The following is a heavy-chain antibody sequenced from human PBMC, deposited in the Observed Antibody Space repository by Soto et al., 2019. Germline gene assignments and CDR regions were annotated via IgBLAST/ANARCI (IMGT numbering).Heavy chain of an antibody. CDR3: ARFPNYDFWSGSIHYYYYGIVV. CDR1: GFSLSNARMG. Sequence: PTETLTMTCTVSGFSLSNARMGVSWIRQPPGKALEWLAHIFSNDEKSYSTSLKSRLTISKDTSKSQVVLTMTNMDTVDTATYYCARFPNYDFWSGSIHYYYYGIVVLGLGT. V-gene: IGHV2-26*01. D-gene: IGHD3-3*01. J-gene: IGHJ6*01. CDR2: IFSNDEK.